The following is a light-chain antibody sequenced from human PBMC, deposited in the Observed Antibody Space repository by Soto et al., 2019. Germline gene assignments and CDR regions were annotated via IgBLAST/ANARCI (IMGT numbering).Light chain of an antibody. J-gene: IGKJ5*01. CDR1: QSINTY. CDR3: QQYNNWPPIT. V-gene: IGKV1-39*01. Sequence: DIQMTQSPSSLSASVGDRVTITCQTSQSINTYLNWYQQKTGKAPKLLIYGASSLHSGVPLRFSGSGSGTEFTLTISSLQSEDFAVYYCQQYNNWPPITFGQGTRLEIK. CDR2: GAS.